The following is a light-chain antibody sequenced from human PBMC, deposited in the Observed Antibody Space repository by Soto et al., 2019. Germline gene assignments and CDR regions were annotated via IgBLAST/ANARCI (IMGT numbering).Light chain of an antibody. Sequence: DIQMTQSPSTLSASVGDRVTITCRASQSISSWLAWYQQKLGRAPRLLIYDASSLESGVPSRFSGSGSGTEFTLTISSLQPEDFATYYCLQHSDYTWTFGQGTKVDIK. CDR1: QSISSW. J-gene: IGKJ1*01. CDR3: LQHSDYTWT. CDR2: DAS. V-gene: IGKV1-5*01.